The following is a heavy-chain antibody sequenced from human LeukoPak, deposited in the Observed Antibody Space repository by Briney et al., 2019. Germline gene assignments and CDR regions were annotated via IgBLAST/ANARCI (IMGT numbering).Heavy chain of an antibody. J-gene: IGHJ1*01. CDR1: GGSINSYY. CDR3: ARHPYCSSTSCRTNAEYFQH. Sequence: SETLSLTCTVSGGSINSYYWSWIRQPPGKGLEWIGYFYYSGGTNYNPSLKSRVTISLDTSKNQFSLRLSSVTAADTAVYYCARHPYCSSTSCRTNAEYFQHWGQGTLVTVSS. CDR2: FYYSGGT. D-gene: IGHD2-2*01. V-gene: IGHV4-59*08.